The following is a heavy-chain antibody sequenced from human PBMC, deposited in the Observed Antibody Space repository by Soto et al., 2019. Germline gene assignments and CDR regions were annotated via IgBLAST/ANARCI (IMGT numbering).Heavy chain of an antibody. V-gene: IGHV4-31*03. D-gene: IGHD3-9*01. Sequence: QVQLQESGPGLVKPSQTLTLTYTVSGGSISSGSFYWSWIRQHPGKGLEWIGHISDSGSSYYNPSLESRVNISVDTSKNQFSLKLSAVTAADTAVYFCARTTFYDIFTAYYSLFDYWGQGTLVTVSS. CDR2: ISDSGSS. CDR3: ARTTFYDIFTAYYSLFDY. J-gene: IGHJ4*02. CDR1: GGSISSGSFY.